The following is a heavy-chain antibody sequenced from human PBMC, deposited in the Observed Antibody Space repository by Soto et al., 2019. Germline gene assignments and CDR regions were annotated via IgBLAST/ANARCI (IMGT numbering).Heavy chain of an antibody. J-gene: IGHJ5*02. D-gene: IGHD3-22*01. Sequence: PSETLSLTCAVSGYSISSGYYWGWLRQPPRKGLEGIGSIYHGGSTYYNPSLNSRATLPIDITNNHVSLILNSVTAPGTAVYYCARVGPWVPYYYDSSPYTFENWFDPWGQGTLVTVSS. V-gene: IGHV4-38-2*01. CDR2: IYHGGST. CDR1: GYSISSGYY. CDR3: ARVGPWVPYYYDSSPYTFENWFDP.